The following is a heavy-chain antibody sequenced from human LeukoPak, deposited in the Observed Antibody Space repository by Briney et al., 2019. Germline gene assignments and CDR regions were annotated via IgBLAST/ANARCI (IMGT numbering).Heavy chain of an antibody. V-gene: IGHV4-39*07. J-gene: IGHJ4*02. CDR2: IYSSGSA. Sequence: SETLSLTCTVSGGSVNSGAYYWSWIRQPPGKGLEWIGNIYSSGSAYYNPSLKSRVTMSVDTSKNQFSLELSSVTAADTAVYYCARKPIVNSAWYYFDYWGQGTLVTVSS. CDR1: GGSVNSGAYY. CDR3: ARKPIVNSAWYYFDY. D-gene: IGHD3-22*01.